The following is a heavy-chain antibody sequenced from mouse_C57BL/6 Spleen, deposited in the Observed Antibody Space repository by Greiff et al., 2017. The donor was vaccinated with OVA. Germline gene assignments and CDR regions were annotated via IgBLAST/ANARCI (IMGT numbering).Heavy chain of an antibody. CDR1: GYTFTSYW. CDR2: INPSNGGT. V-gene: IGHV1-53*01. Sequence: VQLQQSGTELVKPGASVKLSCKASGYTFTSYWMHWVKQRPGQGLEWIGNINPSNGGTNYNEKFKSKATLTVDKSSSTAYMQLSSLTSEDSAVYYCAREGFITTVVDYFDYWGQGTTLTVSS. CDR3: AREGFITTVVDYFDY. D-gene: IGHD1-1*01. J-gene: IGHJ2*01.